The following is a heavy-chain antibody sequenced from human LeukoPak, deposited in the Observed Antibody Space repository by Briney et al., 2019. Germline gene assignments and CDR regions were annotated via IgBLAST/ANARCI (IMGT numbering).Heavy chain of an antibody. D-gene: IGHD1-20*01. V-gene: IGHV3-48*01. CDR2: FGFSADIQ. CDR3: ARDYNWGFDY. CDR1: GFTFSSYS. J-gene: IGHJ4*02. Sequence: GGSLRLSCAASGFTFSSYSMNWVRQAPGKGLEWVSYFGFSADIQSYADSVKGRFTISRDNAMSSLYLQMNSLRAEDTAVYFCARDYNWGFDYWGQGILVTVFS.